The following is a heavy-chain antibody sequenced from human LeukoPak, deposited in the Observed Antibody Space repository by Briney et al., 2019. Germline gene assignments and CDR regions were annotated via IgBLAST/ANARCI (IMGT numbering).Heavy chain of an antibody. Sequence: GGSLRLSCAASGFTFNSFAMSWVRQAPGKGLEWVSTITDSGANTYYADSVKGRFTISRDNSGTTLFLQMNSLRVEDAALYYCAKAPPIITLIGFGYYFDSWGLGTLVTVSS. CDR3: AKAPPIITLIGFGYYFDS. D-gene: IGHD3-22*01. J-gene: IGHJ4*02. CDR1: GFTFNSFA. V-gene: IGHV3-23*01. CDR2: ITDSGANT.